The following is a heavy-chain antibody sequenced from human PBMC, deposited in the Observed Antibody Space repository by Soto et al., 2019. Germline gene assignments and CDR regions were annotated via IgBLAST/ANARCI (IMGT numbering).Heavy chain of an antibody. V-gene: IGHV4-34*01. CDR2: INHSGST. Sequence: SETLSLTCAVYGGSFSGYYWSWIRQPPGKGLEWIGEINHSGSTNYNPSLKSRVTISVDTSKNQFSLKLSSVTAADTAVYYCARGPRTAARTSRFDPWGQGTLVTVS. CDR1: GGSFSGYY. CDR3: ARGPRTAARTSRFDP. D-gene: IGHD6-13*01. J-gene: IGHJ5*02.